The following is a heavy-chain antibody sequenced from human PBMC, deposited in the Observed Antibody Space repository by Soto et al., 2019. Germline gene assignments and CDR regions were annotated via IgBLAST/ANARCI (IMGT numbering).Heavy chain of an antibody. CDR2: IKQDGSEK. D-gene: IGHD3-3*01. J-gene: IGHJ4*02. CDR1: GFTFSSYW. V-gene: IGHV3-7*01. CDR3: ARDKGYDFWSGHYAHFDY. Sequence: GGSLRLSCAASGFTFSSYWMSWVRQAPGKGLEWVANIKQDGSEKYYVDSVKGRFTISRDNAKNSLYLQMNSLRAEDTAVYYCARDKGYDFWSGHYAHFDYWGQGTLVTVSS.